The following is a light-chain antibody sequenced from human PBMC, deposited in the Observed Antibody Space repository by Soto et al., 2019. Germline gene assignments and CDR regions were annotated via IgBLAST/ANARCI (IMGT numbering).Light chain of an antibody. CDR2: VAS. V-gene: IGKV3-15*01. Sequence: EIVMTQSPVTLSVSPGDRATLSCRASQSVNSNFAWYQQKPGQTPKLLIYVASTRAPGIPARFSGSGSGTEFSLTIGSLQSEDFAVYYCQQYNVWPLTFGGGTKVEFK. CDR3: QQYNVWPLT. CDR1: QSVNSN. J-gene: IGKJ4*01.